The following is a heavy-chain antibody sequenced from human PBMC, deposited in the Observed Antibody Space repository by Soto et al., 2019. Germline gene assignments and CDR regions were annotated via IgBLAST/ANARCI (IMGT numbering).Heavy chain of an antibody. D-gene: IGHD1-1*01. V-gene: IGHV4-31*03. CDR3: ASGHDAYKVRY. CDR1: GGSISSGGTGSY. Sequence: QVQLQESGPGLVKPSQTLSLTCTVSGGSISSGGTGSYWTWIRQLPGKGLEWIGDIYYPGNTYYNPPLKSRPTISIDTSENQFSLKLTSVTAADTAVYFCASGHDAYKVRYWGQGTLVTVSS. CDR2: IYYPGNT. J-gene: IGHJ4*02.